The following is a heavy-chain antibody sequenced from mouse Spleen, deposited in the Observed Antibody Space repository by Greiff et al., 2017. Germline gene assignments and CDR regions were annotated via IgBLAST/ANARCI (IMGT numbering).Heavy chain of an antibody. CDR1: GFSLTSYG. CDR3: ARMAPIRGYFDV. J-gene: IGHJ1*03. D-gene: IGHD1-2*01. Sequence: QVQLQQSGPGLVQPSQSLSITCTVSGFSLTSYGVHWVRQSPGKGLEWLGVIWSGGSTDYNAAFISRLSISKDNSKSQVFFKMNSLQADDTAIYYCARMAPIRGYFDVWGTGTTVTVSS. CDR2: IWSGGST. V-gene: IGHV2-2*01.